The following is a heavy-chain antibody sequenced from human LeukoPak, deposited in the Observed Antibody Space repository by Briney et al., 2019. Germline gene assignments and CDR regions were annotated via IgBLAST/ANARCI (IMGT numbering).Heavy chain of an antibody. D-gene: IGHD5-18*01. V-gene: IGHV1-69*13. Sequence: ASVKVSCKASGIFGSYVISWVRQAPGQGLEWMGGIIPVSGSTHYAQKFQGRLTITADESTSTVYMEMSSLRSEDTAMYYCAKEGYTALVTGYFDLWGRGTLVTVSA. CDR1: GIFGSYV. CDR2: IIPVSGST. CDR3: AKEGYTALVTGYFDL. J-gene: IGHJ2*01.